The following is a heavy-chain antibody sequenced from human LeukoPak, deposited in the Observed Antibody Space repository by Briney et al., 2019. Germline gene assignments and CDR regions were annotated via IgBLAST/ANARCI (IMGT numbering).Heavy chain of an antibody. Sequence: GGSLRLSCAASGFTFSNYWMSWVRQAPGKGLEWVANIKQDGSQKYYVDSVMGRFTISRDNAKNSLYLQINSLRAEDTAVYYCAKDYADSGSFPGVPYFDYWGQGTLVTVSS. CDR1: GFTFSNYW. CDR3: AKDYADSGSFPGVPYFDY. J-gene: IGHJ4*02. D-gene: IGHD1-26*01. CDR2: IKQDGSQK. V-gene: IGHV3-7*01.